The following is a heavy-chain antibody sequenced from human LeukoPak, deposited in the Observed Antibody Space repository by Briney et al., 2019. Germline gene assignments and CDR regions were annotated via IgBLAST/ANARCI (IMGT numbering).Heavy chain of an antibody. CDR2: INHSGST. CDR3: ARLTSSGWYFRHGMDV. J-gene: IGHJ6*02. V-gene: IGHV4-34*01. CDR1: GGSSSVYY. D-gene: IGHD6-19*01. Sequence: SETLSLTCAVYGGSSSVYYWSWIRQPPGKGLEWIGEINHSGSTNYNPSLKSRVTISVDTSKNQFSLKLSSVTAADTAVYYCARLTSSGWYFRHGMDVWGQGTTVTVSS.